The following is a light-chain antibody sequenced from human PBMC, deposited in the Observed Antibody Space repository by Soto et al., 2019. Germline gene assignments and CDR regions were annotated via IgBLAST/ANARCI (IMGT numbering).Light chain of an antibody. J-gene: IGLJ1*01. CDR1: SSNIESNT. CDR2: TND. Sequence: QSALTEPPSASGTPGQRVTISCSGSSSNIESNTVYWYQQLPGMAPRLLIHTNDRRPSGVPDRFSGSKSGTSASLAISGLQSEDEADYYCLAWDDSLNRNLFGTGTKVTVL. V-gene: IGLV1-44*01. CDR3: LAWDDSLNRNL.